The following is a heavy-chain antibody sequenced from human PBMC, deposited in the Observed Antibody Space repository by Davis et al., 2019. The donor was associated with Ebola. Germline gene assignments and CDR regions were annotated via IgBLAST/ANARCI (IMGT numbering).Heavy chain of an antibody. J-gene: IGHJ6*02. CDR1: GGSFSGYY. D-gene: IGHD3-10*01. CDR2: INHSGST. V-gene: IGHV4-34*01. Sequence: SETPSLTCAVYGGSFSGYYWSWIRQPPGKGLEWIGEINHSGSTNYNPSLKSRVTISVDTSKNQFSLKLSSVTAADTAVYYCARWGSSYYGMDVWGQGTTVTVSS. CDR3: ARWGSSYYGMDV.